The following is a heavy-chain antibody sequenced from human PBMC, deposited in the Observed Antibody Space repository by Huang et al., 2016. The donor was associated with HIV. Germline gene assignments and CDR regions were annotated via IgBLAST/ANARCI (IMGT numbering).Heavy chain of an antibody. Sequence: QVQLVQSGAEVKKPGSSVTVSCKASGGTFSSYAISWVRQAPGQGLEWMGGIIPIFGTANYAQKCQGRVTITADESTSTAYMELSSLRSEDTAVYYCARARGYYDSSVSYYFDYWGQGTLVTVSS. CDR2: IIPIFGTA. CDR1: GGTFSSYA. D-gene: IGHD3-22*01. CDR3: ARARGYYDSSVSYYFDY. J-gene: IGHJ4*02. V-gene: IGHV1-69*13.